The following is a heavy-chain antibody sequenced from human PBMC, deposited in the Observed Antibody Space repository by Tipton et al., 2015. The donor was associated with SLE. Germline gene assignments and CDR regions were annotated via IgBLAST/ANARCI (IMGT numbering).Heavy chain of an antibody. CDR3: ARHLGVIVAFEV. CDR2: FYFSGSS. V-gene: IGHV4-59*07. D-gene: IGHD3-10*01. Sequence: TPSLTCSVSGVSISTYYWSWIRQSPGKGLEWIGFFYFSGSSQYNPSLKSRVAISADTSNNQFSLELRSVTAADTAVYYCARHLGVIVAFEVWGQGTVLTVSS. J-gene: IGHJ3*01. CDR1: GVSISTYY.